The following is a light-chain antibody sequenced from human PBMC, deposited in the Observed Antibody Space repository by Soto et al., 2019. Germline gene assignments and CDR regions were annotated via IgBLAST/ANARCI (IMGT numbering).Light chain of an antibody. V-gene: IGKV3-20*01. CDR3: QQYGSSWT. J-gene: IGKJ1*01. CDR2: GAS. CDR1: QSASSSF. Sequence: EIVLTQSPGTLSLSPGERATLSCRASQSASSSFLAWYQQKVGQAPRLLIYGASSRATGIPDRFSGSGSGTDFTLTISRLDPEDFAVYYCQQYGSSWTFGQGTKVDI.